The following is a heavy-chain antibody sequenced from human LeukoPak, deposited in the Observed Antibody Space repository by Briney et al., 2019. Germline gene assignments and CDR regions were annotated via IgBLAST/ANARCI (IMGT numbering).Heavy chain of an antibody. CDR2: ISSSGSTI. D-gene: IGHD1-26*01. CDR1: GFTFSSYE. J-gene: IGHJ4*02. V-gene: IGHV3-48*03. Sequence: HTGGSLRLSCAASGFTFSSYEMNWVRQAPGKGLEWVSYISSSGSTIYYADSVKGRFTISRDNAKNSLYLQMNSLRAEDTAVYYCASYPSWELLRYYFDYWGQGTLVTVSS. CDR3: ASYPSWELLRYYFDY.